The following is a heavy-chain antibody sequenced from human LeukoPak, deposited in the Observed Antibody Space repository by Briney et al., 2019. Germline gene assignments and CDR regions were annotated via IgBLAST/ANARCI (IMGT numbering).Heavy chain of an antibody. CDR1: GFTFSDYY. Sequence: GGSLRLSCAASGFTFSDYYMNWVRQAPGKGLEWVSSISSSSTIYYTDSVTGRFTISRDNAKNSLYLQMNGLRAEDTAVYYCARAADIVVVPAAMQCYFQHWGQGTLVTVSS. J-gene: IGHJ1*01. CDR3: ARAADIVVVPAAMQCYFQH. CDR2: ISSSSTI. D-gene: IGHD2-2*01. V-gene: IGHV3-69-1*01.